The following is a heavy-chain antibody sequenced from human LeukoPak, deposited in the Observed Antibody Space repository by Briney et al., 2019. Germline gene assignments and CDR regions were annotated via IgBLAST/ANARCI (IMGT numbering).Heavy chain of an antibody. CDR3: SRDLWFHY. CDR2: IYYSGST. CDR1: GGSISSGDYY. V-gene: IGHV4-30-4*08. J-gene: IGHJ4*02. Sequence: SQTLSLTCTVSGGSISSGDYYWSCIRQPPGKGLEWIGYIYYSGSTNYNPSLKSRVTISVDTSKNQFSLKLSSVTAADTAVYYCSRDLWFHYWGQGTLVTVSS. D-gene: IGHD3-10*01.